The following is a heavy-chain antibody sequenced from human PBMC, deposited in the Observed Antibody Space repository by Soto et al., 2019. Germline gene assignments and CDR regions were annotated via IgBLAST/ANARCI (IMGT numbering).Heavy chain of an antibody. CDR2: IWYDGSDK. CDR1: GFTFSGFG. V-gene: IGHV3-33*01. J-gene: IGHJ4*02. D-gene: IGHD3-16*01. Sequence: GSLRLSCAASGFTFSGFGMHWVRQAPGKGLEWVAIIWYDGSDKYYADSVKGRFTISRDNSKNTLYLQMNSLRAEDTAVYHCAFGNLSYYFDYWGQGTPVTVSS. CDR3: AFGNLSYYFDY.